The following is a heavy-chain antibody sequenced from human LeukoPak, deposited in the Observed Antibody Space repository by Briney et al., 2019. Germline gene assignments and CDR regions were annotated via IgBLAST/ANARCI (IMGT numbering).Heavy chain of an antibody. J-gene: IGHJ2*01. D-gene: IGHD3-16*01. CDR3: AGGARGYNWYFDL. Sequence: GGSLRLSCAASGFTFSSYSMNWVRQAPGKGLEWVSSISSSSDYIYYADSVKGRFTISRDNAKNSLYLQMNSLRAGDTALYYCAGGARGYNWYFDLWGRGTLVTVSS. V-gene: IGHV3-21*01. CDR2: ISSSSDYI. CDR1: GFTFSSYS.